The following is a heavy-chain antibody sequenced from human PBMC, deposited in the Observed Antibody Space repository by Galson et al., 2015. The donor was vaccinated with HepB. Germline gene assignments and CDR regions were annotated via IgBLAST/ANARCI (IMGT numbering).Heavy chain of an antibody. CDR1: GGTFSSYA. V-gene: IGHV1-69*13. D-gene: IGHD3-16*01. Sequence: SVKVSCKASGGTFSSYAISWVRQAPGQGLEWMGGIIPIFGTANYAQKFQGRVTITADESTSTAYMELSSLRSEDTAVYYCARDLGYVRDYYYGMDVWGQGTTVTVSS. J-gene: IGHJ6*02. CDR2: IIPIFGTA. CDR3: ARDLGYVRDYYYGMDV.